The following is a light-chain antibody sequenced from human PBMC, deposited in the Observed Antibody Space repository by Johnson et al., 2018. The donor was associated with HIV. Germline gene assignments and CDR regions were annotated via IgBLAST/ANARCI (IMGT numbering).Light chain of an antibody. J-gene: IGLJ1*01. V-gene: IGLV1-51*01. CDR2: DND. CDR3: GTWDSSLSAYV. CDR1: DYNIGNNY. Sequence: TQPPSVSAAPGQKVTIYCFGSDYNIGNNYVSWYQQVPGTAPKLLIYDNDKRPSGIPDRFSGSKSGTSATLGITGLQTGDEADYYCGTWDSSLSAYVFGTGTKVTVL.